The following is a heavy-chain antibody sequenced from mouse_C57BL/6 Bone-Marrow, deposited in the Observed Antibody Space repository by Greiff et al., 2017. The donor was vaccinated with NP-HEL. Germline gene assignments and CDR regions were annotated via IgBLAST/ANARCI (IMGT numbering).Heavy chain of an antibody. CDR1: GYTFTSYW. Sequence: VQLQQPGAELVKPGASVKLSCKASGYTFTSYWMHWVKQRPGQGLEWIGMIHPNSGSTNYNEKFKSKATLTVDKSSSTAYMQLSSLTSDDSAIYYCARGGFTYDYDGDFDYWGQGTTLTVSS. J-gene: IGHJ2*01. V-gene: IGHV1-64*01. CDR2: IHPNSGST. CDR3: ARGGFTYDYDGDFDY. D-gene: IGHD2-4*01.